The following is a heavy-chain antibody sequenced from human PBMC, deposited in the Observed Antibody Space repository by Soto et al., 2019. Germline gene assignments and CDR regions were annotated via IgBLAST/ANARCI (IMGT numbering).Heavy chain of an antibody. J-gene: IGHJ4*02. CDR1: GYTFTSYY. Sequence: ASVKVSCKASGYTFTSYYMHWVRQAPGQGLEWMGIINPSGGSTSYAQKFQGRVTMTRDTSTSTVYMELSSLRSEDTAVYYCARVLEPGYSSGWYYSDYWRQGTLVTVPS. CDR3: ARVLEPGYSSGWYYSDY. CDR2: INPSGGST. D-gene: IGHD6-19*01. V-gene: IGHV1-46*01.